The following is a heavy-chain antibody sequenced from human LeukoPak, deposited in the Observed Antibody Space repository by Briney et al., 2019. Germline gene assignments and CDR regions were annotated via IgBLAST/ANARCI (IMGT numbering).Heavy chain of an antibody. CDR2: IYSGGST. D-gene: IGHD3-3*01. CDR3: ARARGDDFWSGYGRYYYYMDV. Sequence: GSLRLSCAASGFTFSSNYMSWVRQAPGKGLEWVSVIYSGGSTYYADSVTGRFTISRDNSKNRLYLQMNSLRAEDTAVYYCARARGDDFWSGYGRYYYYMDVWGKGTTVTVCS. V-gene: IGHV3-66*01. CDR1: GFTFSSNY. J-gene: IGHJ6*03.